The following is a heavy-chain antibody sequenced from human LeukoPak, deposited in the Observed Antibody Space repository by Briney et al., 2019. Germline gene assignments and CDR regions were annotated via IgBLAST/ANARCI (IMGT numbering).Heavy chain of an antibody. CDR3: AKGSDYYYGSGSLIPNFDY. CDR1: GFTFDDYA. V-gene: IGHV3-9*01. CDR2: ISWNSGSI. D-gene: IGHD3-10*01. J-gene: IGHJ4*02. Sequence: GRSLRLSCAASGFTFDDYAMHWVRQAPGKGLEWVSGISWNSGSIGYADSVKGRFTISRDNAKNSLHLQMNSLRAEDTALYYCAKGSDYYYGSGSLIPNFDYWGQGTLVTVSS.